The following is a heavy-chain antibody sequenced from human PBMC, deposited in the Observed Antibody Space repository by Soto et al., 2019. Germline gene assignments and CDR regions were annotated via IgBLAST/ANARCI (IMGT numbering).Heavy chain of an antibody. CDR2: ISYDGSNK. J-gene: IGHJ6*02. CDR3: ESTWEGCSGGRCILRSRYYYGMDV. V-gene: IGHV3-30-3*01. Sequence: PGGSLRLSCAASGFTFSSYAMHWVRQAPGKGLEWVAVISYDGSNKYYADSVKGRFTISRDNSKNTLYLQMNSLRAEDTAVYYCESTWEGCSGGRCILRSRYYYGMDVWGQGTPLTVS. D-gene: IGHD2-15*01. CDR1: GFTFSSYA.